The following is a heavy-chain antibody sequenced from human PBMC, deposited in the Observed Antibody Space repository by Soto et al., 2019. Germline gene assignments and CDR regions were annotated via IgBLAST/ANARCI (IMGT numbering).Heavy chain of an antibody. V-gene: IGHV3-23*01. D-gene: IGHD6-13*01. CDR3: AKGGRYSSSRGYFDY. CDR1: GFTFSSYG. Sequence: EVQLLESGGGLVQPGGSLRLSCAASGFTFSSYGMSWVRQAPGKGLEWVSGISGSGGSTYYADSVKGRFTISRDNPKNTLYLQMNSLRVEDTAVYYCAKGGRYSSSRGYFDYWGQGTLVTVSS. J-gene: IGHJ4*02. CDR2: ISGSGGST.